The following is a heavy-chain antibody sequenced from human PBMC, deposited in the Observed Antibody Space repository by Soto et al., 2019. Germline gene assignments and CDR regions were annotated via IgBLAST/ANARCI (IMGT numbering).Heavy chain of an antibody. CDR1: GGTFSIYA. D-gene: IGHD3-22*01. CDR3: TRDRGRRYNDGRGYYYSAY. J-gene: IGHJ4*02. V-gene: IGHV1-69*01. Sequence: HVHLVQSGAEVKKPGSSVKVSCKASGGTFSIYAISWVRQAPGQGLEWMGGFIPIFGTTNYAQKFQGRVTITADESTSTAYMELSSLRSEDTAVYYCTRDRGRRYNDGRGYYYSAYWGQGTLVTVSS. CDR2: FIPIFGTT.